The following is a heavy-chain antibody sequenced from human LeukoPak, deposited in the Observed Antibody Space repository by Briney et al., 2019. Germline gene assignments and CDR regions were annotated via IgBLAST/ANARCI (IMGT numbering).Heavy chain of an antibody. CDR2: ISPSGTDI. D-gene: IGHD6-6*01. Sequence: PGGSLRLSCAVSGFTFSDTYMTWIRQAPGKGLESLSYISPSGTDISYADSVKGRFTISRDNAKNSLYLRMNSLRAEDTAVYYCAGSGNIAARYYYYMDVWGKGTTVTVSS. J-gene: IGHJ6*03. V-gene: IGHV3-11*04. CDR3: AGSGNIAARYYYYMDV. CDR1: GFTFSDTY.